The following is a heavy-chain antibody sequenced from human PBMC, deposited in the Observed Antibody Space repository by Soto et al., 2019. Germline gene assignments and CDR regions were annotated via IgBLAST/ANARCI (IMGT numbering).Heavy chain of an antibody. V-gene: IGHV1-46*03. CDR2: INPSTGAT. CDR1: GYPFTSYY. J-gene: IGHJ4*02. D-gene: IGHD3-16*02. CDR3: ARADDYIWGTYRQLDY. Sequence: QVHLVQSGAEVKMPGASVTVSCKASGYPFTSYYVHWVRQAPGQGLEWMGLINPSTGATGYAQKFHGRVTMTRDMSTTTVYMELRGLGFEDTAVYYCARADDYIWGTYRQLDYWGQGALVTVSS.